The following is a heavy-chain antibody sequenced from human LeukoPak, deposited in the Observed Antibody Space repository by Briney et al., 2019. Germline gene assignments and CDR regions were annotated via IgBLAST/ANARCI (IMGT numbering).Heavy chain of an antibody. CDR1: GGTFSSYA. V-gene: IGHV1-69*05. CDR3: ARDQPVYYYGSGSYYTHFDY. Sequence: GASVTVSCKASGGTFSSYAISWVRQAPGQGLEWMGGIIPIFGTANYAQKFQGRVTITTDESTSTAYMELSSLRSEDTAVYYCARDQPVYYYGSGSYYTHFDYWGQGTLVTVSS. J-gene: IGHJ4*02. CDR2: IIPIFGTA. D-gene: IGHD3-10*01.